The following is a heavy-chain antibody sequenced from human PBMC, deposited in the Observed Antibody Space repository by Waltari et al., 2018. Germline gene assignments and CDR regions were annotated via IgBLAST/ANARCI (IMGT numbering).Heavy chain of an antibody. CDR2: LRNTGAT. V-gene: IGHV4-59*08. Sequence: HVQLQESGPGLVKPSETLALTCSFSGDFPTNDHLTSIRQAPGKGLEWIAYLRNTGATKCTPSLESRVTVSAVTSKKQFSLRLTSVTAADTAVYYCARLPTKYYDSLGWGFFDQWGQGILVTVSS. J-gene: IGHJ4*02. D-gene: IGHD3-22*01. CDR3: ARLPTKYYDSLGWGFFDQ. CDR1: GDFPTNDH.